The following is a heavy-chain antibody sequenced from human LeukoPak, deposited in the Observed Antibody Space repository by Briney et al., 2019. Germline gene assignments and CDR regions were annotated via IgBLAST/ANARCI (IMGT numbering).Heavy chain of an antibody. CDR3: ARQDYGDYAISTPGYYYYYIDV. J-gene: IGHJ6*03. Sequence: GGSLRLSCAASGFTFSSYAMSWVRQAPGKGLEWVSAISGSGGSTYYADSVKGRFTISRDNSKNTLYLQMNSLRAEDTAVYYCARQDYGDYAISTPGYYYYYIDVWGKGTTVTVSS. V-gene: IGHV3-23*01. CDR2: ISGSGGST. CDR1: GFTFSSYA. D-gene: IGHD4-17*01.